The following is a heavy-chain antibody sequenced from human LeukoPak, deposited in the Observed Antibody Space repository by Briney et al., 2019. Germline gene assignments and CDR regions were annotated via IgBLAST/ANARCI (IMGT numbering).Heavy chain of an antibody. CDR1: GFTFSSYS. CDR3: VKDADYDFWTYYYMDV. J-gene: IGHJ6*03. D-gene: IGHD3-3*01. V-gene: IGHV3-30*01. Sequence: PGGSLRLSCAASGFTFSSYSMHWVRQAPGKGLEWVAVISYDGANIKYVDSVKGRFTISRDDSKNALYLQVNSLRAEDTAVYYCVKDADYDFWTYYYMDVWGKGTTVTVSS. CDR2: ISYDGANI.